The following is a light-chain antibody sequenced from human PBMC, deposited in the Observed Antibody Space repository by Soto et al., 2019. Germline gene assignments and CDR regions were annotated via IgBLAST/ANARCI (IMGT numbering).Light chain of an antibody. J-gene: IGKJ2*01. CDR2: GAS. CDR3: QQYGSYPRYT. CDR1: QSVSSSY. Sequence: EIVLTQSPGTLSLSPGERATLSCRASQSVSSSYLAWYQQKPGQAPRLLIYGASSRATGIPDRFSGSGSGTYFTLTISRLEPEDFAVYYCQQYGSYPRYTFGQGTKLEIK. V-gene: IGKV3-20*01.